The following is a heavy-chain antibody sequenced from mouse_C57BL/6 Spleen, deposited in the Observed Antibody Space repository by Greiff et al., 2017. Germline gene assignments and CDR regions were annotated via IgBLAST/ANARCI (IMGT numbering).Heavy chain of an antibody. Sequence: QVQLQQPGAELVKPGASVKLSCKASGYTFTSYWMHWVKQRPGQGLEWIGMIHPNSGSTNYNEKFKSKATLTVDKSSSTAYMQLSSLTSEYSAVYYCARDDGYYYFDYWGQGTTLTVSS. D-gene: IGHD2-3*01. CDR3: ARDDGYYYFDY. CDR2: IHPNSGST. V-gene: IGHV1-64*01. CDR1: GYTFTSYW. J-gene: IGHJ2*01.